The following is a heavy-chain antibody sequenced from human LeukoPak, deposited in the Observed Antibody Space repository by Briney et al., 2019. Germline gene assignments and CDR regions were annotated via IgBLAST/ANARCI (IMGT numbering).Heavy chain of an antibody. J-gene: IGHJ4*02. V-gene: IGHV4-59*12. CDR2: IYYSGST. CDR3: ARDLSADY. Sequence: SETLSLTCTVSGGSISSYYWSWIRQPPGKGLEWIGYIYYSGSTNYNPSLKSRVTISVDTSKNQFSLKLSSVTAADTAVYYCARDLSADYWGQGTLVTVSS. CDR1: GGSISSYY.